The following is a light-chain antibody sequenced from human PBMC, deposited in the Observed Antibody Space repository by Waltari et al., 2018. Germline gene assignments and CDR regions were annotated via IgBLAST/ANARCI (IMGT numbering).Light chain of an antibody. CDR1: SSDVGSYNY. CDR2: DVS. V-gene: IGLV2-8*01. J-gene: IGLJ2*01. CDR3: SSYGGNSYPGLV. Sequence: QSALTQPPSASGSPGQSVTISCTGTSSDVGSYNYVSWYQQHPGKAPRLMIYDVSWRPSVFPVRFSGSKSGNTASLTVSGLQADDEADYYCSSYGGNSYPGLVFGGGTKLTVL.